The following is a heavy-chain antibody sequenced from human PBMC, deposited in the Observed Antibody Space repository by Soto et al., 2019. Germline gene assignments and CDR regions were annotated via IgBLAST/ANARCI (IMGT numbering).Heavy chain of an antibody. CDR3: APHVPGSGGSGHYGAFDI. V-gene: IGHV3-23*01. J-gene: IGHJ3*02. Sequence: EVQLLESGGGLVQPGESLRLSCAFSGFIFGNYMMTWVRQAPGKGLEWVSTIRDGGESTYYADSVKGRFTISRDNSKNILYLQMDSMGIDYTSVYYCAPHVPGSGGSGHYGAFDIRGQGTM. CDR2: IRDGGEST. CDR1: GFIFGNYM. D-gene: IGHD2-15*01.